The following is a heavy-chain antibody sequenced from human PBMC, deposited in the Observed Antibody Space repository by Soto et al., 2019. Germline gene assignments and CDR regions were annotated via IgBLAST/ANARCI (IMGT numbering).Heavy chain of an antibody. V-gene: IGHV1-8*01. Sequence: ASVKVSCKASGYTFTSYDINWVRQATGQGLEWMGWMNPNSGNTGYAQKFQGRVTMTRNTSISTAYMELSSLRSEDTAVYYCARGPRCSGGSCYQHPVDYWGQGTLVTVSS. CDR1: GYTFTSYD. J-gene: IGHJ4*02. CDR3: ARGPRCSGGSCYQHPVDY. D-gene: IGHD2-15*01. CDR2: MNPNSGNT.